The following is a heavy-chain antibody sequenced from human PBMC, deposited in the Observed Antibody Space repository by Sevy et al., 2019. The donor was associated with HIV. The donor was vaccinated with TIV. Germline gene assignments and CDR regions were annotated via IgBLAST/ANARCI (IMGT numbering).Heavy chain of an antibody. CDR2: IKQDQSEK. J-gene: IGHJ4*02. D-gene: IGHD3-3*01. V-gene: IGHV3-7*01. Sequence: GGSLRRSCETSGFIFTDYWMSWVRQIPGKGLEWMATIKQDQSEKYYVDSVKRRFAISRDRAKKSVSLQMNGLRAEDTALYFCAREVGGFNWRPYYFDSWGQGTLVTVSS. CDR3: AREVGGFNWRPYYFDS. CDR1: GFIFTDYW.